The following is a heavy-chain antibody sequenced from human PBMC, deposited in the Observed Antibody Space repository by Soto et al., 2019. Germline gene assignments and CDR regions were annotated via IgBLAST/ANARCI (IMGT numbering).Heavy chain of an antibody. CDR3: ARGSIAGPTGWFDP. CDR1: GFTFSSYA. CDR2: ISNNGGST. D-gene: IGHD6-13*01. V-gene: IGHV3-23*04. Sequence: EVQLVESGGGLVQPGESLRLSCAASGFTFSSYALTWVRQAPGKGLEWVSAISNNGGSTYYADSVKGRFTVSRDNSKNTLYLQMNSLRAEETAVYYCARGSIAGPTGWFDPWGQGTLVTASS. J-gene: IGHJ5*02.